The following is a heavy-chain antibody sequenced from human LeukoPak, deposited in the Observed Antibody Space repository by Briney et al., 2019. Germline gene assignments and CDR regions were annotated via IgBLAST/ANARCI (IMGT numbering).Heavy chain of an antibody. CDR1: GFTFSSYA. CDR3: ANRKGDDSRAFDI. J-gene: IGHJ3*02. CDR2: ISGSGGST. V-gene: IGHV3-23*01. Sequence: PGGSLRLSCAASGFTFSSYAMSWVRQAPGKGLEWVSAISGSGGSTSHADSVKGRFTISRDNSKNTLYLQMNSLRAEDTAVYYCANRKGDDSRAFDIWGQGTMVTVSS. D-gene: IGHD3-22*01.